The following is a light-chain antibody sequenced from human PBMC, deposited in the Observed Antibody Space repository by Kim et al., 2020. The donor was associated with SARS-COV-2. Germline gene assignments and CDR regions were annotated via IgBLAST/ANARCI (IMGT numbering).Light chain of an antibody. J-gene: IGKJ4*01. CDR3: QQRINWPLT. CDR1: QSIRAY. Sequence: WSPGERATLSCRASQSIRAYLAWYQQKPGQTPRLLIYDASNRATGIPARFSGSGSGTDFTLTISSLEPEDSAVYYCQQRINWPLTFGGGTKVDIK. CDR2: DAS. V-gene: IGKV3-11*01.